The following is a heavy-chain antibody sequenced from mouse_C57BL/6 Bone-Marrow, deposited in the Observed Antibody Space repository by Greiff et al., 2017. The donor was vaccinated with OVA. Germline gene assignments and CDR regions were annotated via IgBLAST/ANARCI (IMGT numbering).Heavy chain of an antibody. Sequence: VQLQQSGPELVKPGASVKIPCKASGYTFTDYNMDWVKQSHGKSLEWIGDINPNNGGTNYNQKLKGKATLTVDKSSNTDYMELRSLTSEDTARYYCARKYDYGSSHFDYWGKGTTLTVSS. CDR1: GYTFTDYN. J-gene: IGHJ2*01. CDR3: ARKYDYGSSHFDY. V-gene: IGHV1-18*01. CDR2: INPNNGGT. D-gene: IGHD1-1*01.